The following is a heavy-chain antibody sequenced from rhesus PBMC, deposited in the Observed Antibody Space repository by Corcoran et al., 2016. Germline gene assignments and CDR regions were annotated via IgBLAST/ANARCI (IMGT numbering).Heavy chain of an antibody. CDR3: ARHETGAFDY. D-gene: IGHD3-34*01. J-gene: IGHJ4*01. V-gene: IGHV4-93*02. CDR2: IYGSGGST. Sequence: QVQLQESGPGVVKPSETLSLTCAVSGGSISSSHWWSWIRQSPGKGLEWFGGIYGSGGSTEYNPSLKSRVTISKDTSKNQFSLKLSSVTAADTAVYYCARHETGAFDYWGQGVLVTVSS. CDR1: GGSISSSHW.